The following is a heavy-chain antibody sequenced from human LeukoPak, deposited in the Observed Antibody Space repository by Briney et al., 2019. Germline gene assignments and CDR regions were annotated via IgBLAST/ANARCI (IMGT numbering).Heavy chain of an antibody. D-gene: IGHD4-23*01. CDR1: GFIFSNAW. Sequence: PGGSLRLSCAASGFIFSNAWMSWVRQAPGKGLEWVGRIKSKTDGRTTDYAAPVKGGFTISRDDSKNTLYLQMNSLKTEDTAVYYCTTIVTVVPNYWGQGTLVTVSS. J-gene: IGHJ4*02. CDR2: IKSKTDGRTT. CDR3: TTIVTVVPNY. V-gene: IGHV3-15*01.